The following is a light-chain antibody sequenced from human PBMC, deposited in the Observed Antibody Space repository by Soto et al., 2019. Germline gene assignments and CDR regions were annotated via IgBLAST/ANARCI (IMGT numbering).Light chain of an antibody. J-gene: IGKJ2*01. CDR3: QQYNNWPYT. CDR1: QSVSTN. CDR2: GAS. Sequence: EIVMTQSPDTLSVSPGERATLSCRASQSVSTNLAWYQQKPGQAPRLLSYGASTRATGIPARFSGSGSVTDFTLTISSLQSEDFAVYHCQQYNNWPYTFGQGTKLVIK. V-gene: IGKV3-15*01.